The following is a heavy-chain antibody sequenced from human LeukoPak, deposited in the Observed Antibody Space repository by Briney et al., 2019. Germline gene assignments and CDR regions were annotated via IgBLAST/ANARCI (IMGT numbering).Heavy chain of an antibody. CDR2: IYSGGGT. CDR3: ARDLYGDSNY. Sequence: PGGFLRLSCAASGFTVSSSYMTWVRQAPGEGLEWVSVIYSGGGTYYADSVRGRFTISRDNSKNTLYLQMNSLRAEDTAVYYCARDLYGDSNYWGQGTLVTVSS. D-gene: IGHD4-17*01. J-gene: IGHJ4*02. CDR1: GFTVSSSY. V-gene: IGHV3-66*01.